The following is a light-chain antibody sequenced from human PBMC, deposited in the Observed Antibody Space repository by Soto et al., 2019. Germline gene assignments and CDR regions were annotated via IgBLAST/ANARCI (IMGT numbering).Light chain of an antibody. CDR2: YDG. CDR1: NIGNKR. J-gene: IGLJ1*01. Sequence: SYELTQPPSVSVAPEKTATITCGGNNIGNKRVHWYRQKPGQAPVLVISYDGDRPSGIPERFSGSNSGNTATLTISRVEAGDEADYYCQVWDIMTDNYVFGSGTKLTVL. V-gene: IGLV3-21*04. CDR3: QVWDIMTDNYV.